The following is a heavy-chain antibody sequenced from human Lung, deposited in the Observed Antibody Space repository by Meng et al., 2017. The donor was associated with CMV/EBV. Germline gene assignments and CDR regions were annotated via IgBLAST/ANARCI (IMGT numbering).Heavy chain of an antibody. CDR3: ARDRCGGDCYLHDY. Sequence: GESXKISCAASGFTFSDYYMSWIRQAPGKGLEWVSYISSSGSTIYYADSVKGRFTISRDNAKNSLYLQMNSLRAEDTAVFYCARDRCGGDCYLHDYWGQGTLVTVPS. CDR2: ISSSGSTI. V-gene: IGHV3-11*01. CDR1: GFTFSDYY. J-gene: IGHJ4*02. D-gene: IGHD2-21*01.